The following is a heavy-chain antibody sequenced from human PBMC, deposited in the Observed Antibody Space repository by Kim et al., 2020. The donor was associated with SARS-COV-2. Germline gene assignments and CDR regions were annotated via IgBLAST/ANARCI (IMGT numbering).Heavy chain of an antibody. CDR3: ARDARYCTSTSCPTESWFDP. Sequence: GGSLRLSCAASGFTFSSYWMSWVRQAPGKGLEWVANIKEDGSEIYYVGSVEGRFTISRDNAKNSLYLQMNSLRAEDTAVYYCARDARYCTSTSCPTESWFDPWGQGTLVTVSS. J-gene: IGHJ5*02. V-gene: IGHV3-7*03. CDR2: IKEDGSEI. CDR1: GFTFSSYW. D-gene: IGHD2-2*01.